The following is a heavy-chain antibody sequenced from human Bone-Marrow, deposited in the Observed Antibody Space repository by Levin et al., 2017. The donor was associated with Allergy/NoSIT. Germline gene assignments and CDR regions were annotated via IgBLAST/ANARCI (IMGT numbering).Heavy chain of an antibody. CDR2: IVPMFGMA. CDR3: ATINTAQVTALPY. D-gene: IGHD2-15*01. CDR1: GGTFSSFNNFA. V-gene: IGHV1-69*13. J-gene: IGHJ4*02. Sequence: SVKVSCKASGGTFSSFNNFAISWVRQAPGQGLEWLGGIVPMFGMANYAQKFQGRVTITADESTTTTYMELSSLRAEDTAVYYCATINTAQVTALPYWGQGTLVTVSS.